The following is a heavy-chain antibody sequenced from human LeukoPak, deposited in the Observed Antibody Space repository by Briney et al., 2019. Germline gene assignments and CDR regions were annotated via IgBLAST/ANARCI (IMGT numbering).Heavy chain of an antibody. CDR2: ISYSGNT. CDR1: GGSISSYY. Sequence: SETLSLTCTVSGGSISSYYWSWIRQPPGKGLEWIGYISYSGNTNYNPSFKSRVTISVDTSKNQFSLKLSSVTAADTAVYYCARESIYSDYWGQGTLVTVSS. D-gene: IGHD6-6*01. CDR3: ARESIYSDY. V-gene: IGHV4-59*12. J-gene: IGHJ4*02.